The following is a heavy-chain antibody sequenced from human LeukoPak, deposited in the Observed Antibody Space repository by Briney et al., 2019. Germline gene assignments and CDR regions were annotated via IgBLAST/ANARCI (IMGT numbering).Heavy chain of an antibody. J-gene: IGHJ5*02. CDR2: IYYSGST. CDR1: GGSISSYY. CDR3: ARHPSMVRGVIGWFDP. D-gene: IGHD3-10*01. Sequence: PSETLSLTCTVSGGSISSYYWSWIRQPPGKGLEWIGYIYYSGSTNYNPSLKSRVTISVDTSKNQFSLKLSSVTAADTAVYYCARHPSMVRGVIGWFDPWGQGTLVTVSS. V-gene: IGHV4-59*08.